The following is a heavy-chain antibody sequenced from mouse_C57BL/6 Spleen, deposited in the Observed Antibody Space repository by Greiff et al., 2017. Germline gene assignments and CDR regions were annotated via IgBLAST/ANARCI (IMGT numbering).Heavy chain of an antibody. CDR3: PRKGPSNWDDY. V-gene: IGHV1-61*01. D-gene: IGHD4-1*01. CDR1: GYTFTSYW. CDR2: IYPSDSET. Sequence: QVQLQQPGAELVRPGSSVKLSCKASGYTFTSYWMDWVKQRPGQGLEWIGNIYPSDSETHYTQKFKDKATLTVAKSSSTAYMKLSSLTYEGAAVYYCPRKGPSNWDDYWGQGTTLTVSS. J-gene: IGHJ2*01.